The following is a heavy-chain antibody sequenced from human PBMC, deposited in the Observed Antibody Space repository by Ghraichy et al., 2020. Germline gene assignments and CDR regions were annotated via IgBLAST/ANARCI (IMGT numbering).Heavy chain of an antibody. CDR2: ISSSSSYI. J-gene: IGHJ2*01. CDR3: ERAGEYGDSYWYFDL. D-gene: IGHD4-17*01. Sequence: GGSLRLSCAASGFTFSSYSMYWVRQAPGKGLEWVSSISSSSSYIYYADSVKGRFTISRDNAKNTLYLQMNSLRAEDTAVYYCERAGEYGDSYWYFDLWGRGTLFTVSS. V-gene: IGHV3-21*01. CDR1: GFTFSSYS.